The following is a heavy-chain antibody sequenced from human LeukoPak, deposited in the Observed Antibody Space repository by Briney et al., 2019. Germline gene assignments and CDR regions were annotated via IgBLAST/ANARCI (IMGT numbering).Heavy chain of an antibody. Sequence: GRSLRLSCAASGFTFSSYGMHWVRQAPGKGLEWVAVISYDGSNKYYADSVKGRFTISRDNSKNTLYLQMNSLRAEDTAVYYCATEACKGYCSGGSCYSGFCWFDPWGQGTLVTVSS. D-gene: IGHD2-15*01. CDR3: ATEACKGYCSGGSCYSGFCWFDP. CDR1: GFTFSSYG. J-gene: IGHJ5*02. V-gene: IGHV3-30*03. CDR2: ISYDGSNK.